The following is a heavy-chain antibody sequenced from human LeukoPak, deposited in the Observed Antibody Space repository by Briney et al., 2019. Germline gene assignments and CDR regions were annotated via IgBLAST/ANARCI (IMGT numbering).Heavy chain of an antibody. CDR3: ARGDDFSGDH. D-gene: IGHD1-1*01. Sequence: QPGGSLRLSCATSGFSFSNFWMSLVRQAPGRGLQWVANIHPEGNEKYHVESVKGRFTISRDNARNLVFLQMNGLRVEDTAVYYCARGDDFSGDHWGQGTLVTVSS. V-gene: IGHV3-7*04. CDR2: IHPEGNEK. J-gene: IGHJ4*02. CDR1: GFSFSNFW.